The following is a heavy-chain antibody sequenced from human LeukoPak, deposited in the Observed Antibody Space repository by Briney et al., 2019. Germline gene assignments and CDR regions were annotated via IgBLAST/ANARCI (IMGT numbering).Heavy chain of an antibody. J-gene: IGHJ6*02. V-gene: IGHV4-59*01. CDR3: ARYNYYDSWSAPPGYYYGMDV. CDR1: GGSISSYY. Sequence: PSETLSLTCTVSGGSISSYYWSWIRQPPGKGLEWIGYIYYSGSTNYNPSLKSRVTISVDTSKNQFSLKLSSVTAADTAVYYCARYNYYDSWSAPPGYYYGMDVWGQGTTVTVSS. CDR2: IYYSGST. D-gene: IGHD3-3*01.